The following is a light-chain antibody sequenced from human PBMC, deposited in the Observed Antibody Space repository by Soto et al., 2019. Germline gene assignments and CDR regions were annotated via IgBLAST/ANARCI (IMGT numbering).Light chain of an antibody. CDR2: KAS. CDR3: QQYNSYSPWT. J-gene: IGKJ1*01. CDR1: QSISSW. Sequence: DIQMTQSPSTLSASVGDRVTITCRASQSISSWLAWYQQKPGKAPKLLIYKASSLESGVPSRFSGSGSGTALTLTITSLQPDDFATYYCQQYNSYSPWTFGQGTKVEIK. V-gene: IGKV1-5*03.